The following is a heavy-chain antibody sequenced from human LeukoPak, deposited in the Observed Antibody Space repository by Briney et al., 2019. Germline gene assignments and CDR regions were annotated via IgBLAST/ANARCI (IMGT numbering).Heavy chain of an antibody. J-gene: IGHJ5*02. Sequence: ASVKVSCKASGGTFSSYAISWVRQAPGQGLEWMGGIIPIFGTANYAQKFQGRVTITADESTNTAYMELSSLRSEDTAVYYCARDSNLGYCSSTSCFKRPRERFDPWGQGTLVTVSS. D-gene: IGHD2-2*01. V-gene: IGHV1-69*13. CDR1: GGTFSSYA. CDR2: IIPIFGTA. CDR3: ARDSNLGYCSSTSCFKRPRERFDP.